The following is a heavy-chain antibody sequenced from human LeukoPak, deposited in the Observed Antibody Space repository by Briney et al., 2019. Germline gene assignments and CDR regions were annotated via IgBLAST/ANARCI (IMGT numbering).Heavy chain of an antibody. V-gene: IGHV3-21*04. J-gene: IGHJ4*02. CDR1: GFTFSSYS. Sequence: GGSLRLSCAASGFTFSSYSMNWVRQALGKGLEWVSSISSSSSYIYYADSVKGRFTISRDNAKNSLYLQMNSLRAEDTALYYCARARSPRLGYYDSSGYYYFDYWGQGTLVTVSS. D-gene: IGHD3-22*01. CDR3: ARARSPRLGYYDSSGYYYFDY. CDR2: ISSSSSYI.